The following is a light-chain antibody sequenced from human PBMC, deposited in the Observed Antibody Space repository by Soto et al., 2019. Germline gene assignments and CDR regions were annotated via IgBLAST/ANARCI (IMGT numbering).Light chain of an antibody. Sequence: SALTQPPSAFGTPGQRVTISCSGSSSNIGINSVSWYQQLPGTAPKLLIYSNDQRPSGVPGRFSGSESGTSASLAISWLQSGDEADYYCAAWDDSLNGYVFGTGTKVTVL. CDR1: SSNIGINS. V-gene: IGLV1-44*01. CDR2: SND. J-gene: IGLJ1*01. CDR3: AAWDDSLNGYV.